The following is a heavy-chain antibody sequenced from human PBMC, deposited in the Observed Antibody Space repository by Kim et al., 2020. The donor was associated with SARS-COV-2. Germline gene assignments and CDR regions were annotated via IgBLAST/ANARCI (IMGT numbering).Heavy chain of an antibody. Sequence: ASVKVSCKASGYTFTSYYMHWVRQAPGQGLEWMGIINPSGGSTSYAQKFQGRVTMTRDTSTSTVYMELSSLRSEDTAVYYCARNRVIVGATTSYYFDYWGQGTLVTVSS. CDR2: INPSGGST. J-gene: IGHJ4*02. D-gene: IGHD1-26*01. CDR3: ARNRVIVGATTSYYFDY. V-gene: IGHV1-46*01. CDR1: GYTFTSYY.